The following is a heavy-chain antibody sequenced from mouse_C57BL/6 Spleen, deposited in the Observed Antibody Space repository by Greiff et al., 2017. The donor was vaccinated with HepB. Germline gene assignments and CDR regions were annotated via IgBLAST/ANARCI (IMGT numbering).Heavy chain of an antibody. J-gene: IGHJ4*01. CDR3: ARDGYYVGGAYAMDY. CDR1: GYTFTDYN. Sequence: EVQLQQSGPELVKPGASVKMSCKASGYTFTDYNMHWVKQSHGKSLEWIGYINPNNGGTSYNQKFKGKATLTVNKSSSTAYMELRSLTSEDSAVYYCARDGYYVGGAYAMDYWGQGTSVTVSS. V-gene: IGHV1-22*01. CDR2: INPNNGGT. D-gene: IGHD2-3*01.